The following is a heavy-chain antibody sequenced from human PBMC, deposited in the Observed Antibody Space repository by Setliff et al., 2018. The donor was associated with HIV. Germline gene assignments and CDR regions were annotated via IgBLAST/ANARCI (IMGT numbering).Heavy chain of an antibody. D-gene: IGHD3-22*01. CDR3: ARRAYYDNTGPNAFDI. CDR1: GFTFSLHW. V-gene: IGHV3-7*01. CDR2: IKQDGSEK. Sequence: GGSLRLSCAASGFTFSLHWMSWVRQAPGKGLEWVSNIKQDGSEKSYVDSVKGRFTISRDNAKNSLYLQISSLRAEDTAIYYCARRAYYDNTGPNAFDIWGQGTMVTVSS. J-gene: IGHJ3*02.